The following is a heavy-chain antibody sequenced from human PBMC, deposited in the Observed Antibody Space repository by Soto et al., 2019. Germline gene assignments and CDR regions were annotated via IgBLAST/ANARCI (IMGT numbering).Heavy chain of an antibody. D-gene: IGHD5-18*01. Sequence: QVQLVQSGAEVKKPGSSVKVSCKACGDTFSSYSISWVRQAPGQGLKYVGGIIPVFPTANYAQKFQGRVTIIADESTSTAYMELSSLTSEDTAVYCCAANGGYNFGLAYWGQGSLVSVSS. CDR2: IIPVFPTA. V-gene: IGHV1-69*12. CDR1: GDTFSSYS. J-gene: IGHJ4*02. CDR3: AANGGYNFGLAY.